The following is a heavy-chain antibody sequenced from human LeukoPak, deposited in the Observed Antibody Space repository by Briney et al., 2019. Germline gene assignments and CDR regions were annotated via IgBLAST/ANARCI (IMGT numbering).Heavy chain of an antibody. CDR3: ASRSYGGPFDY. V-gene: IGHV4-4*02. CDR1: GGSISSSNW. Sequence: SETLSLTCAVSGGSISSSNWWSWVRQPPGKGLEWIGYIYYSGSTYYNPSLRSRFTISVDTSKNRFSLKLSSVTAADTAVYYCASRSYGGPFDYWGQGTLVTVSS. D-gene: IGHD4-23*01. J-gene: IGHJ4*02. CDR2: IYYSGST.